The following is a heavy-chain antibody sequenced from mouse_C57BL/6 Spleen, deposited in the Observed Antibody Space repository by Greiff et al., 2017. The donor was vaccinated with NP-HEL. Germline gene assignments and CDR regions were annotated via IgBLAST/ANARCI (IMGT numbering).Heavy chain of an antibody. J-gene: IGHJ4*01. CDR3: ARTYGSSLYAMDY. CDR2: IHPNSGST. CDR1: GYTFTSYW. D-gene: IGHD1-1*01. V-gene: IGHV1-64*01. Sequence: QVHVKQPGAELVKPGASVKLSCKASGYTFTSYWMHWVKQRPGQGLQWIGMIHPNSGSTNYNEKFKSKATLTVDKSSSTAYMQLSSLTSEDSAVYYCARTYGSSLYAMDYWGQGTSVTVSS.